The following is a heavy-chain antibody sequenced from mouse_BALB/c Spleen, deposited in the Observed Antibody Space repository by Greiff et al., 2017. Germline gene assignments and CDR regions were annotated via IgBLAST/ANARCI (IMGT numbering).Heavy chain of an antibody. Sequence: QVQLKQSGAELARPGASVKLSCKASGYTFTSYWMQWVKQRPGQGLEWIGAIYPGDGDTRYTQKFKGKTTLTADKSSSTAYMQLSSLASEDSAVYYCARSGSYHYFDYWGQGTTLTVSS. CDR2: IYPGDGDT. D-gene: IGHD6-1*01. CDR1: GYTFTSYW. V-gene: IGHV1-87*01. J-gene: IGHJ2*01. CDR3: ARSGSYHYFDY.